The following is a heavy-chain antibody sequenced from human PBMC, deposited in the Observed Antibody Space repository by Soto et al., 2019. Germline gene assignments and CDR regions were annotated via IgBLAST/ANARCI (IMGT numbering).Heavy chain of an antibody. Sequence: QVQLVQSGAEVKKPGSSVKVSCKASGGTFSSYAISWVRQAPGQGLEWMGGIIPIFGTANYAQKFQGRVTITADEATSTAYMELSSLRSEDTAVYYCAGGNADDYGDSVDGDYWGQGTLVTVSS. CDR2: IIPIFGTA. D-gene: IGHD4-17*01. CDR3: AGGNADDYGDSVDGDY. CDR1: GGTFSSYA. V-gene: IGHV1-69*12. J-gene: IGHJ4*02.